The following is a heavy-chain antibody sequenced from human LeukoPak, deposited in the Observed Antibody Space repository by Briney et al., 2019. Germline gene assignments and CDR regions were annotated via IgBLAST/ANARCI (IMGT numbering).Heavy chain of an antibody. D-gene: IGHD6-6*01. J-gene: IGHJ4*02. CDR2: INPNSGGT. V-gene: IGHV1-2*02. CDR3: ARDWGPLQQLVSD. CDR1: GYTFTGNY. Sequence: GASVKVSCKASGYTFTGNYMHWVRQAPGQGLEWMGWINPNSGGTNYAQKFQGRVTMTRDTSISTAYMELSRLRSDDTAVYYCARDWGPLQQLVSDWGQGTLVTVSS.